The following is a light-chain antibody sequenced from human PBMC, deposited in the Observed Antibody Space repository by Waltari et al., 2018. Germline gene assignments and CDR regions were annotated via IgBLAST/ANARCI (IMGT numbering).Light chain of an antibody. V-gene: IGLV8-61*01. CDR3: VLYMGSGLWV. CDR1: SGSVSSSYF. Sequence: QTVVTQEPSFSVSPGGTVTLTCGLSSGSVSSSYFPRWYQQTPGQAPRTLIYSTNTRSSGVPERFSGPILGNKAALTITGAQADDESDYYCVLYMGSGLWVFGGGTKLTVL. CDR2: STN. J-gene: IGLJ3*02.